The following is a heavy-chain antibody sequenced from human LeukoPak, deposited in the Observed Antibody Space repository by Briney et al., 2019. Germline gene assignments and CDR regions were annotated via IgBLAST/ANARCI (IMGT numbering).Heavy chain of an antibody. J-gene: IGHJ4*02. D-gene: IGHD5-18*01. Sequence: GGSLRLSCAASGFTFSSYGMHWVRQAPGKGLEWVAFIRYDGSNKYYADSVKGRFTISRDNAKNSLYLQMNSLRAEDTAVYYCARGGSGYSYGKIDYWGQGTLVTVSS. CDR3: ARGGSGYSYGKIDY. CDR1: GFTFSSYG. V-gene: IGHV3-30*02. CDR2: IRYDGSNK.